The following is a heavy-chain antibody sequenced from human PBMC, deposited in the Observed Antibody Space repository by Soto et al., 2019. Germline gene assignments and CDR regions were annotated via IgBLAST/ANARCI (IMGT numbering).Heavy chain of an antibody. CDR2: IIPALGTA. V-gene: IGHV1-69*08. D-gene: IGHD4-17*01. J-gene: IGHJ2*01. Sequence: SVKVSCKASGGTFSSHTFSWVRQAPGQGLEWMGRIIPALGTATYAQKFQGRVTITADESATTVCMELNSLRSEDTAVYYCARPDFGDYWYFDLWGRGTLVTVSS. CDR3: ARPDFGDYWYFDL. CDR1: GGTFSSHT.